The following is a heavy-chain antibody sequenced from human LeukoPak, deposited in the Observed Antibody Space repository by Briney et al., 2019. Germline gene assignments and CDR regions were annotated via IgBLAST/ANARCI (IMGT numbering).Heavy chain of an antibody. CDR3: ASGSVDYDFWSGYYLYYYYMDV. CDR2: IYYSGST. CDR1: GGSISSYY. Sequence: SETLSLTCTVSGGSISSYYWSWIRQPPGKGLEWIGIIYYSGSTNYNPSLKSRVTISVDTSRNQFSLKLSSVTAADTAVYYCASGSVDYDFWSGYYLYYYYMDVWGKGTTVTVSS. V-gene: IGHV4-59*01. D-gene: IGHD3-3*01. J-gene: IGHJ6*03.